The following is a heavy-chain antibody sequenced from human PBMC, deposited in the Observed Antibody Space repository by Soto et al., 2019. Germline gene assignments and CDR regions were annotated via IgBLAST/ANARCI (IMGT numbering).Heavy chain of an antibody. CDR1: GGSISSSSYY. CDR3: ARRLYYDSNGYEGDGIDV. Sequence: SETLSLTCTVSGGSISSSSYYWGWIRQPPGKGLEWIGSIYYSGSTYYNPSLKSRVTISVDTSKNQFSLKLSSVTAADTAVYYCARRLYYDSNGYEGDGIDVWRQGTTVTVSS. J-gene: IGHJ6*01. CDR2: IYYSGST. V-gene: IGHV4-39*01. D-gene: IGHD3-22*01.